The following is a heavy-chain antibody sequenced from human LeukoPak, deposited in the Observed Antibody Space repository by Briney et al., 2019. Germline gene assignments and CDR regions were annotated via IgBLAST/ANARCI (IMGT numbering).Heavy chain of an antibody. D-gene: IGHD2-2*01. Sequence: SQTLSLTCAISGDSFSSNSAAWNWIRQSPSRGLEWLGRTYYRSKWYNDYAVSVKSRITINPDTSKNQFSLQLNSVTPEDTAVYYCARGEELGYCSSTSCYPFDYWGQGTLVIVSS. CDR1: GDSFSSNSAA. CDR2: TYYRSKWYN. V-gene: IGHV6-1*01. CDR3: ARGEELGYCSSTSCYPFDY. J-gene: IGHJ4*02.